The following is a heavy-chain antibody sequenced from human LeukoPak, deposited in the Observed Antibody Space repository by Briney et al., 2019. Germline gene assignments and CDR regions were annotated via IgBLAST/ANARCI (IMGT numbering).Heavy chain of an antibody. Sequence: GESLKISCKGSGYSFTNYWIGWVRQMPGKGLEWMGIIYPGDSDTRYSPSFQGQVTISADKSISTAYLQWSSLKASDTAMHYCARRSSRTLIDYWGQGTLVTVSS. V-gene: IGHV5-51*01. CDR2: IYPGDSDT. CDR1: GYSFTNYW. D-gene: IGHD6-13*01. J-gene: IGHJ4*02. CDR3: ARRSSRTLIDY.